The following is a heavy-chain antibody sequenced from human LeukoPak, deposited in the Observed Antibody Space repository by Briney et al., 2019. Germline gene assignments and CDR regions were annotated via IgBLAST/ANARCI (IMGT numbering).Heavy chain of an antibody. J-gene: IGHJ4*02. CDR3: ARRVEAARGLIDY. D-gene: IGHD2-15*01. CDR2: IIPIFGTA. Sequence: ASVRVSCKASGYTFSSYSITWVRQAPGQGLEWLGGIIPIFGTANYAQKFQGRVTITADESTSTAYMELSSLRSEDTAVYYCARRVEAARGLIDYWGQGTLVTVSS. V-gene: IGHV1-69*13. CDR1: GYTFSSYS.